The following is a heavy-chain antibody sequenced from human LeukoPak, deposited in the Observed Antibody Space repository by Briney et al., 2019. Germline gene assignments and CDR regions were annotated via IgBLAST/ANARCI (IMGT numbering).Heavy chain of an antibody. Sequence: SETLSLTCTVSGGSISSYYWSWIRQPPGKGLEWIGYIYYSGSTNYNPSLKSRVTISVDRSKNQFSLKLSSVTAADTAVYYCARGHYDSTSYFDYWGQGTLVTVSS. CDR1: GGSISSYY. D-gene: IGHD3-22*01. V-gene: IGHV4-59*12. CDR3: ARGHYDSTSYFDY. J-gene: IGHJ4*02. CDR2: IYYSGST.